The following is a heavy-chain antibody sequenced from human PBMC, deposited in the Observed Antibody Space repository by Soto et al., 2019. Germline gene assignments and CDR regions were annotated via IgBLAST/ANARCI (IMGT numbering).Heavy chain of an antibody. D-gene: IGHD2-2*02. CDR1: GFTVSSNY. J-gene: IGHJ4*02. V-gene: IGHV3-30*18. Sequence: GGSLRLSCAASGFTVSSNYMTWVRQAPGKGLEWVAVISYDGSNKYYADSVKGRFTISRDNSKNTLYLQMNSLGAEDTAVYYCAKTVRAYRYCSSTSCYTLDYWGQGTLVTVSS. CDR3: AKTVRAYRYCSSTSCYTLDY. CDR2: ISYDGSNK.